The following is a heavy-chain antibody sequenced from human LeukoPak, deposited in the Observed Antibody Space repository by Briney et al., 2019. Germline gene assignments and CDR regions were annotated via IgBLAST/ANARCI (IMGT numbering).Heavy chain of an antibody. CDR2: ISSSGSTI. D-gene: IGHD3-22*01. J-gene: IGHJ4*02. V-gene: IGHV3-11*01. CDR1: GFTFSDYY. Sequence: GGSLILSCAASGFTFSDYYMSWIRQAPGKGPEWVSYISSSGSTIYYADSVKGRFAISRDNAKNSLYLQMNSLRAEDTAVYYCARDFHYDSSGYYGYWGQGTLVTVSS. CDR3: ARDFHYDSSGYYGY.